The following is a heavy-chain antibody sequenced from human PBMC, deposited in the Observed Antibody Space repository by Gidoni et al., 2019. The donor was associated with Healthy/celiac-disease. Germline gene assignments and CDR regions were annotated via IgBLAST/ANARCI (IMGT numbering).Heavy chain of an antibody. Sequence: QVQLVESGGGLVKPGGSLRLPGAPSGFTFMRYGMHWVRQGPGKGLEWVAVISYDGSNKYYADSVKGRLTISRDNSKNTLYLQMNSLRAEDTAVYYCAKQGVTLLLYYYYYMDVWGKGTTVTVSS. V-gene: IGHV3-30*18. CDR1: GFTFMRYG. D-gene: IGHD2-15*01. J-gene: IGHJ6*03. CDR2: ISYDGSNK. CDR3: AKQGVTLLLYYYYYMDV.